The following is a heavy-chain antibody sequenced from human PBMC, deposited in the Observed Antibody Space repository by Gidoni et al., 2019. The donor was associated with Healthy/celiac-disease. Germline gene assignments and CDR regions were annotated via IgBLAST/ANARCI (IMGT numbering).Heavy chain of an antibody. J-gene: IGHJ4*02. CDR3: ARVGSKVTTGGLGY. D-gene: IGHD4-17*01. CDR1: GYTFTSYD. CDR2: MNPNSGNT. Sequence: QVQLVQSGAEVKKPGASVKVSCKASGYTFTSYDLNWVRQATGRGLEWMGWMNPNSGNTGYAQKFQGRVTMTRNTSISTAYMGLSSLRSEDTAVYYCARVGSKVTTGGLGYWGQGTLVTVSS. V-gene: IGHV1-8*01.